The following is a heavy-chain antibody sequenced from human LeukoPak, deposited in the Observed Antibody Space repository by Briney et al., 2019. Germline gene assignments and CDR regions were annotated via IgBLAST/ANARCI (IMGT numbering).Heavy chain of an antibody. D-gene: IGHD4-17*01. CDR3: ARKKDDGDYHIDY. CDR2: ICYTGTT. J-gene: IGHJ4*02. CDR1: GGSISSADYY. V-gene: IGHV4-31*03. Sequence: SETLSLTCTVSGGSISSADYYWSWIRQHPGKGLEWIGYICYTGTTYYNPSLKSRLSISVETFKNQFSLRLASVTAADTAVYYYARKKDDGDYHIDYWGQGTLVTVSS.